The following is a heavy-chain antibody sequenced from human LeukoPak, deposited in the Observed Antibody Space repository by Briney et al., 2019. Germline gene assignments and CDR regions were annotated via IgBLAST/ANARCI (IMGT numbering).Heavy chain of an antibody. D-gene: IGHD2-2*01. Sequence: GGSLRLSCAASGFTFSSNAISLVRQAPGKGLEWVSFISDSGGSTYYADSVKGRFAISRDNSKNTLYLQMNSLRDEDTAAYYCAKGRGSTSIYDYWGQGTLVTVSS. CDR1: GFTFSSNA. CDR2: ISDSGGST. CDR3: AKGRGSTSIYDY. J-gene: IGHJ4*02. V-gene: IGHV3-23*01.